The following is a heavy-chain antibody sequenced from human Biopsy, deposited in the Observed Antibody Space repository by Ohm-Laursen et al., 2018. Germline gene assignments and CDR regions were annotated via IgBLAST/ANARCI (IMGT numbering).Heavy chain of an antibody. V-gene: IGHV1-2*02. J-gene: IGHJ3*01. CDR1: GYTFAGYY. CDR2: INPNTGNA. D-gene: IGHD4-17*01. Sequence: GASVKVSCKASGYTFAGYYLHWVRQAPGRGLEWMGWINPNTGNANYAETFQGRLTVTRDKSITTAYMELASLTFDDTAIYYCTCRYGDSPLWGQGTMVTVSS. CDR3: TCRYGDSPL.